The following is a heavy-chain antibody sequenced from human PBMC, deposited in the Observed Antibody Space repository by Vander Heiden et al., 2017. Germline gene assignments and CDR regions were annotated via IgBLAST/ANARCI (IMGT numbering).Heavy chain of an antibody. Sequence: QVQLVDSAGGVVQPGRYLTLSCAAPGFSLRSYDMHWCRQAAGKGLEWVEFISNDGSSEYDADSVKGRFTITRDNSKNTLYLQLKSLRPEDTGVYYCAMLGGGSFDYWGQGTLVTVSS. V-gene: IGHV3-30*03. CDR3: AMLGGGSFDY. J-gene: IGHJ4*02. D-gene: IGHD3-16*01. CDR1: GFSLRSYD. CDR2: ISNDGSSE.